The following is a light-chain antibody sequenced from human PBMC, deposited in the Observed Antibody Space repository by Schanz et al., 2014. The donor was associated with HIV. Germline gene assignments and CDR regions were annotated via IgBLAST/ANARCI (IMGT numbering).Light chain of an antibody. J-gene: IGKJ2*01. V-gene: IGKV3-20*01. CDR3: QQSYNIPRT. CDR1: QSVSSDY. Sequence: EIVLTQSPGTLSLSPGERATLSCRASQSVSSDYFAWYQQKSGQAPRLLIYGASSRATGIPDRFSGSGSGTDFTLTISSLQPEDFATYYCQQSYNIPRTFGQGTKLEIK. CDR2: GAS.